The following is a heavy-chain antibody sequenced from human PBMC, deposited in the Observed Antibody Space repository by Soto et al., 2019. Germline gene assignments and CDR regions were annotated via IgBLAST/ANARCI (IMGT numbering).Heavy chain of an antibody. V-gene: IGHV1-69*06. D-gene: IGHD2-15*01. CDR1: GCTFSSYA. Sequence: GASVKVSCKASGCTFSSYAISWVRQAPGQGLEWMGGIIPIFGTANYAQKFQGRVTITADKSTSTAYMELSSLRSEDTAVYYCARESYPAQDVDYWGQGTLVTSPQ. CDR2: IIPIFGTA. CDR3: ARESYPAQDVDY. J-gene: IGHJ4*02.